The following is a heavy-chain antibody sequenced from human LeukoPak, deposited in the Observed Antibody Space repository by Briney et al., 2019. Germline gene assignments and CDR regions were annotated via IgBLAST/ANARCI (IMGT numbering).Heavy chain of an antibody. Sequence: PSETLSLTCTVSGGSITNTNYYWAWIRQPPGAGLEWIGSVYHSGVTYYTPSLKSRVSISVDTSNNQFSLKVASVTAADTAVYYCAREWQYQFDYWGQGSLVTVSS. CDR3: AREWQYQFDY. J-gene: IGHJ4*02. D-gene: IGHD4-11*01. CDR1: GGSITNTNYY. CDR2: VYHSGVT. V-gene: IGHV4-39*07.